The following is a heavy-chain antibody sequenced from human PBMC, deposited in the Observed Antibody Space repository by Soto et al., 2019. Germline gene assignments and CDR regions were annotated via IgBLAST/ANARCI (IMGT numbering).Heavy chain of an antibody. D-gene: IGHD6-13*01. CDR2: IIPIFGTA. V-gene: IGHV1-69*13. CDR1: GGTFSSYA. Sequence: SVKVSCKASGGTFSSYAISWVRQAPGQGLEWMGGIIPIFGTANYAQKFQGRVTITADESTSTAYMELSSLRSEDTAVYYCARGVAAAVLLPPLDYWGQGTLVTVSS. J-gene: IGHJ4*02. CDR3: ARGVAAAVLLPPLDY.